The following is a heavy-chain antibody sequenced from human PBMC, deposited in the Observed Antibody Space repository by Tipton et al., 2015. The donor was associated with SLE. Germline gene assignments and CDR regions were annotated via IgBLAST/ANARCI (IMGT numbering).Heavy chain of an antibody. J-gene: IGHJ3*02. CDR3: ARGRGYYGSGSYYNPDAFDI. D-gene: IGHD3-10*01. Sequence: QVQLVQSGAEVKKPGSSVKVSCKASGGTFSSYAISWVRQAPGQGLEWMGGIIPIFGTANYAQKFQGRVTITTDESTSTAYMELSSLRSEDTAVYYCARGRGYYGSGSYYNPDAFDIWGQGTMVTVSS. V-gene: IGHV1-69*01. CDR1: GGTFSSYA. CDR2: IIPIFGTA.